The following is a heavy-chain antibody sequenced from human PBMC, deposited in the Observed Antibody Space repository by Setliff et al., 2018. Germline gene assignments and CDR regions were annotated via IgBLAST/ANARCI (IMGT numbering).Heavy chain of an antibody. J-gene: IGHJ5*02. CDR1: GDSISSGDYY. CDR2: INHSGST. CDR3: ARHVLGYSSSYNWFGP. Sequence: PSETLSLTCTVSGDSISSGDYYWSWIRQPPGKGLEWIGEINHSGSTNCSPSLKSRVTISVDTSKNQFSLNLTSVTAADTAVYYCARHVLGYSSSYNWFGPWGQGTLVTVSS. V-gene: IGHV4-39*07. D-gene: IGHD6-6*01.